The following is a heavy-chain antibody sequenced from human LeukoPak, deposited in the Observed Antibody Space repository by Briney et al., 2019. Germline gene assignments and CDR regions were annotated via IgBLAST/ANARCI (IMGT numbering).Heavy chain of an antibody. Sequence: GGSLRLSCAASGFTFSTYSMIWVRQAPGKGLEWVSYISSSSSTIYYADSVKGRFTISRDNAKNSLYLQMNSLRAEDTAVYYCARHVVALGFDYWGQGTLVTVSS. D-gene: IGHD3-22*01. CDR1: GFTFSTYS. CDR3: ARHVVALGFDY. V-gene: IGHV3-48*01. J-gene: IGHJ4*02. CDR2: ISSSSSTI.